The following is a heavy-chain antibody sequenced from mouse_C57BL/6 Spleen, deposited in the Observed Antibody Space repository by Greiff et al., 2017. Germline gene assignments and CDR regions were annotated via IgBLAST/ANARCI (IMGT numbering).Heavy chain of an antibody. Sequence: VQLQQPGAELVKPGASVKLSCKASGYTFTSYWMQWVKQRPGQGLEWIGEIDPSDSYTNYNQKFKGKATLTVDTTSCTAYMQLSSLTSEDPSVYYCARGTTVVVFDYWGQGTTLTVSS. CDR2: IDPSDSYT. CDR1: GYTFTSYW. J-gene: IGHJ2*01. CDR3: ARGTTVVVFDY. V-gene: IGHV1-50*01. D-gene: IGHD1-1*01.